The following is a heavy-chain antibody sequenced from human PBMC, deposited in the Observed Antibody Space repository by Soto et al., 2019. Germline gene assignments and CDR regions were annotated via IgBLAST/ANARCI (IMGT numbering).Heavy chain of an antibody. J-gene: IGHJ3*02. V-gene: IGHV3-48*01. Sequence: GVSLRLSCAASGFIFSSNAMSWVRQAPGKELEWVSSFSSSGGTTYYADSVKGRFTISRDNAKNSLYLQMNSLRAEDTAVYYCARRQGRLVEDAFDIWGQGTMVTVSS. D-gene: IGHD6-6*01. CDR3: ARRQGRLVEDAFDI. CDR2: FSSSGGTT. CDR1: GFIFSSNA.